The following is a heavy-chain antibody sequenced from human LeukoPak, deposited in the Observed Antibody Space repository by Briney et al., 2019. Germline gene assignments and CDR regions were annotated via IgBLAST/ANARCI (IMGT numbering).Heavy chain of an antibody. Sequence: SETLSLTCTVSGYSISSGYYWGWIRQPPGKGLEWIGSIYHSGSTYYNPSLKSRVTISVDTSKNQFSLNLSSVTAADTAVYYCARDKFTDSSSFDIWGQGTMVTVSS. D-gene: IGHD3-22*01. CDR3: ARDKFTDSSSFDI. V-gene: IGHV4-38-2*02. CDR2: IYHSGST. CDR1: GYSISSGYY. J-gene: IGHJ3*02.